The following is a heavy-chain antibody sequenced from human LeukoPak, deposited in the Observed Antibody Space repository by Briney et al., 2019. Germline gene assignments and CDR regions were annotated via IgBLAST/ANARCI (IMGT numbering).Heavy chain of an antibody. V-gene: IGHV1-46*01. CDR1: GYTFTSYD. CDR3: ARDEKYSSGYYY. J-gene: IGHJ4*02. Sequence: ASVKVSCKASGYTFTSYDMHWVRQAPGQGLEWMGIINSSGGSTSYAQKFAGRVTMTRDMSTSTFYLELSSLRSEDTAVYYCARDEKYSSGYYYWGQGTLVTVSS. D-gene: IGHD3-22*01. CDR2: INSSGGST.